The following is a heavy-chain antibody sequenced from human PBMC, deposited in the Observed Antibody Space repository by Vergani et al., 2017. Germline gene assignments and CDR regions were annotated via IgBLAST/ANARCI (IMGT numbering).Heavy chain of an antibody. V-gene: IGHV3-48*01. CDR3: VGNPEYSTVDS. D-gene: IGHD6-6*01. Sequence: DVRLVESGGGVVQPGGSLRLSCAASGFTFSAYSMNWVRQTPGKGLEWISYIGVSDNSIYYADSVMGRFAISRDNARNLLFLQTKSLRADDSSLYFCVGNPEYSTVDSWGRVALVTVS. CDR1: GFTFSAYS. CDR2: IGVSDNSI. J-gene: IGHJ4*02.